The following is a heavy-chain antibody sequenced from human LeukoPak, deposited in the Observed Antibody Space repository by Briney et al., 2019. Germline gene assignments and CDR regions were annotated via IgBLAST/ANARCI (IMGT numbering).Heavy chain of an antibody. CDR3: ARSIYASGSFYTFDI. CDR1: GITFSKVW. Sequence: GGSLRLSCAASGITFSKVWMSWVRQAPGKAPECVSGNSGSGGSTYSADSVKGRFTISRDNSKNTLYLQMNTLRAEDTAVYYCARSIYASGSFYTFDIWGQGTMVTVSS. CDR2: NSGSGGST. D-gene: IGHD3-10*01. J-gene: IGHJ3*02. V-gene: IGHV3-23*01.